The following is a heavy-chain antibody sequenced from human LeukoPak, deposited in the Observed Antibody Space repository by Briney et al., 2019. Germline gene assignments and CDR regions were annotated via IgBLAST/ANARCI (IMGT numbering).Heavy chain of an antibody. CDR1: GFTFSSYW. CDR3: ARFSSPYYDILTGYSPSSYFDY. J-gene: IGHJ4*02. CDR2: IKQDGSEK. D-gene: IGHD3-9*01. Sequence: GGSLRLSCAASGFTFSSYWMSWVRQAPGKGLEWVANIKQDGSEKYYVDSVKGRFTISRDNAKNSLYLQMNSLRAEDTAVYYCARFSSPYYDILTGYSPSSYFDYWGQGTLVTVSS. V-gene: IGHV3-7*01.